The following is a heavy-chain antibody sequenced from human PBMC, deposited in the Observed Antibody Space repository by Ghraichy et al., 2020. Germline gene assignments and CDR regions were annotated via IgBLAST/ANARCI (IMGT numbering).Heavy chain of an antibody. V-gene: IGHV3-23*01. Sequence: GGSLRLSCAASGFTFSSYAMSWVRQAPGKGLEWVSAISGSGGSTYYADSVKGRFTISRDNSKNTLYLQMNSLRAEDTAVYYCAKPGGITIFGVATNWFDPWGQGTLVTVSS. CDR2: ISGSGGST. CDR3: AKPGGITIFGVATNWFDP. CDR1: GFTFSSYA. J-gene: IGHJ5*02. D-gene: IGHD3-3*01.